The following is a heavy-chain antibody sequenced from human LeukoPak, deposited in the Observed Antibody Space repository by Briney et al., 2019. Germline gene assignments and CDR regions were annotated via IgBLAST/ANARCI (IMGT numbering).Heavy chain of an antibody. V-gene: IGHV3-9*03. D-gene: IGHD5-12*01. Sequence: GGSLRLSCAASGFTFDDYAMHWVRQAPGKGLEGVSGISWNSGSIGYADSVKGRFTISTDNAKNSLYLQMNSLRAEDMALYYCAKARGATITSLDAFDIWGQGTMVTGSS. CDR2: ISWNSGSI. CDR3: AKARGATITSLDAFDI. CDR1: GFTFDDYA. J-gene: IGHJ3*02.